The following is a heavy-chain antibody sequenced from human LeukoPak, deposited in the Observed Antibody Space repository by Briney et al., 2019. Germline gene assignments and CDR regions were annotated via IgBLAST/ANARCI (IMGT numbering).Heavy chain of an antibody. CDR3: ARATGYGGGGCPISHFYYYHQMDV. CDR2: INSDGSGT. J-gene: IGHJ6*03. D-gene: IGHD2-15*01. CDR1: GFTFSSYW. Sequence: PGGSLRLSCAASGFTFSSYWMHWARHAPGKGLVWVSRINSDGSGTMYADSVKGRFTISRDNTKNTLYLQMNSLRAEDTAVYYCARATGYGGGGCPISHFYYYHQMDVWGKGTSVTVSS. V-gene: IGHV3-74*03.